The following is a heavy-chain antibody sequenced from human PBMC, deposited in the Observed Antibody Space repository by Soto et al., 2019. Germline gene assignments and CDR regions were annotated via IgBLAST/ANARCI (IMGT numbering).Heavy chain of an antibody. J-gene: IGHJ4*02. V-gene: IGHV6-1*01. D-gene: IGHD1-26*01. CDR1: GDSVSSNSAA. CDR3: ARGGATQNYNFDY. Sequence: SQTLSLTCAISGDSVSSNSAAWNWIRQSPSRGLEWLGRTYYTSKVYYDYPLSVKGRITINPDTSKNQFSLQLNSVTPEDTAVYYCARGGATQNYNFDYWGQGTLVTVSS. CDR2: TYYTSKVYY.